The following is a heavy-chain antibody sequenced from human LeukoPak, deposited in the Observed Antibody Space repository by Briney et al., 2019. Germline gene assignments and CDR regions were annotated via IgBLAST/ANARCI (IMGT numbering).Heavy chain of an antibody. CDR2: IYTSGST. D-gene: IGHD3-22*01. J-gene: IGHJ4*02. CDR3: ARTYYYDSSGYYEFDY. Sequence: SETLSLTCTVSGGSISSSSYYWGWIRQPPGKGLEWIGRIYTSGSTNYNPSLKSRVTISVDTSKNQFSLKLSSVTAADTAVYYCARTYYYDSSGYYEFDYWGQGTLVTVSS. V-gene: IGHV4-39*07. CDR1: GGSISSSSYY.